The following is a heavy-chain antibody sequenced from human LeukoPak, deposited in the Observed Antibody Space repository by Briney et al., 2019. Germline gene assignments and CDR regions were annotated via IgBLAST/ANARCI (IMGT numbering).Heavy chain of an antibody. CDR2: ILGGGGST. Sequence: GGSLRLSCAASGFTFSNYAMSWVRQAPGKVLEWVSAILGGGGSTYYADSVKGRFTVSRDNSKSTLYLQMNSLRAEDTALYYCAKWGDYDVLTGYYVPDYWGQGTLVTVSS. CDR1: GFTFSNYA. V-gene: IGHV3-23*01. CDR3: AKWGDYDVLTGYYVPDY. J-gene: IGHJ4*02. D-gene: IGHD3-9*01.